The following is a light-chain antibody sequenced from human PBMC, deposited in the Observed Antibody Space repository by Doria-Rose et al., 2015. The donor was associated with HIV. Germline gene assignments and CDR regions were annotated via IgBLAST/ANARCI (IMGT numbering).Light chain of an antibody. J-gene: IGKJ1*01. CDR2: DGS. Sequence: EIVLTQSPGTLSLSPGERATPSYRASQRFSSTYLAWYQQKPGQAPSLLIYDGSTRATGIPDRFSASGSGTDFTLTINRLEPEDFALYYCHQYGTSWTFGQGTKVEI. CDR1: QRFSSTY. CDR3: HQYGTSWT. V-gene: IGKV3-20*01.